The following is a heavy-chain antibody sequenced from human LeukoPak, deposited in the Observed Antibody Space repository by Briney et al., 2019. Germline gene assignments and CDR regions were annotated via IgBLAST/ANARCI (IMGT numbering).Heavy chain of an antibody. CDR2: LSGSGGNT. CDR3: AKDVSTGDYGYYFDY. D-gene: IGHD4-17*01. Sequence: GGSLRLSCAASGFTFSSYVMSWVRQAPGKGLEWVSALSGSGGNTYYADSVKGRFTISRDNSKDTLYLQMNSLRAEDTAVYYCAKDVSTGDYGYYFDYWGQGTLVTVSS. CDR1: GFTFSSYV. J-gene: IGHJ4*02. V-gene: IGHV3-23*01.